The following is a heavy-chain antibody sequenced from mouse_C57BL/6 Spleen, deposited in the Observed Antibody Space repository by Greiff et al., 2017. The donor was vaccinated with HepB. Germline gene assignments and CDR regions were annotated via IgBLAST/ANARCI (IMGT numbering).Heavy chain of an antibody. CDR1: GFTFSDYG. CDR2: ISSGSSTI. J-gene: IGHJ3*01. Sequence: DVHLVESGGGLVKPGGSLKLSCAASGFTFSDYGMHWVRQAPEKGLEWVAYISSGSSTIYYADTVKGRFTISRDNAKNTLFLQMTSLRSEDTAMYYCARPLYYGNYSWFAYWGQGTLVTVSA. CDR3: ARPLYYGNYSWFAY. V-gene: IGHV5-17*01. D-gene: IGHD2-1*01.